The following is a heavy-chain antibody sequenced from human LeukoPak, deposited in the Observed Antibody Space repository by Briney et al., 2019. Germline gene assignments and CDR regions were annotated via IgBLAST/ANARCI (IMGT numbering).Heavy chain of an antibody. J-gene: IGHJ4*02. CDR2: ISGSGGST. V-gene: IGHV3-23*01. D-gene: IGHD2-15*01. Sequence: GGTLRLSCAASGFTFSSYGMSWVRQAPGKGLEWVSAISGSGGSTYYADSVKGRFTISRDNSKNTLYLQMSSLRAQDTAVYYCATAPYYFDYWGQGTLVTVSS. CDR1: GFTFSSYG. CDR3: ATAPYYFDY.